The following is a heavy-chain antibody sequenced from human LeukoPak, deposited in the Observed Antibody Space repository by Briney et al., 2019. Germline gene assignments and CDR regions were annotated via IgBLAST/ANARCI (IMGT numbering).Heavy chain of an antibody. J-gene: IGHJ4*02. V-gene: IGHV3-23*01. CDR2: ITGSGDTT. CDR1: GFIFRNYA. D-gene: IGHD3-9*01. CDR3: AKWGDYDILTGYYVSDF. Sequence: PGPSLRLSCAVSGFIFRNYAMCWVRKAPGQGLEWVSAITGSGDTTYYADSVKGRFTISRDNSKNTLYVEMNTLRAEDTAVYYCAKWGDYDILTGYYVSDFWGQGTLVTVSS.